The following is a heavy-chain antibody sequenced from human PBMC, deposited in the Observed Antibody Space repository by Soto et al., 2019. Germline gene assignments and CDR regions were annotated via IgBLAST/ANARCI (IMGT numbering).Heavy chain of an antibody. CDR3: ARVDCSSTSCYAAGRWGMDV. Sequence: ASVKVSCKASGYTFTSYGISWVRQAPGQGLEWMGWISAYNGNTNYAQKLQGRVTMTTDTSTSTAYMELRSLRSDDTAVYYCARVDCSSTSCYAAGRWGMDVWGQGTTVTVSS. V-gene: IGHV1-18*01. J-gene: IGHJ6*02. D-gene: IGHD2-2*01. CDR2: ISAYNGNT. CDR1: GYTFTSYG.